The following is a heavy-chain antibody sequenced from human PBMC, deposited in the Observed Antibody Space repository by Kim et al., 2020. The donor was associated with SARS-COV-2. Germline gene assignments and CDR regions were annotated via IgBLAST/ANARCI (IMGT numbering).Heavy chain of an antibody. D-gene: IGHD2-15*01. J-gene: IGHJ4*02. CDR3: ARRETGGNYFDY. V-gene: IGHV4-4*07. Sequence: NYNPYHKRRVTLSVETSKNQFSLKLTSVTAADTAVYYWARRETGGNYFDYWGQGTLVTVSS.